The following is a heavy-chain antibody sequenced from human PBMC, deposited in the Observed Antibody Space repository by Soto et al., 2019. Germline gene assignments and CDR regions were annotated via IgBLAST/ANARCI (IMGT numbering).Heavy chain of an antibody. V-gene: IGHV3-74*01. D-gene: IGHD2-15*01. J-gene: IGHJ4*02. Sequence: EVQLVESGGDLVQPGGSLRLSCAVSGFTISFSKYWMHWLRQAPGKGLVWVARINGDGSSTTYADSVKGRFTISRDNAKDTLYLQMNSLRAEDTAVYYCARVRAVRVVVDYWGQGTLVTVSS. CDR2: INGDGSST. CDR1: GFTISFSKYW. CDR3: ARVRAVRVVVDY.